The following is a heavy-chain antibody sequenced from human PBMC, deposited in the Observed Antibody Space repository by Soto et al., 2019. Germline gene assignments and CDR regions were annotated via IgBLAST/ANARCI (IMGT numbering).Heavy chain of an antibody. Sequence: VQLLESGGGLVQPGGSLRLSCAASGFTFSSYAMSWVRQAPGKGLEWVSAISGSGGSTYYADSVKGRFTISRDNSKNTLYLQMNSLRAEDTAVYYCANDMTTSTLTSYWYFDLWGRGTLVTVSS. CDR2: ISGSGGST. CDR1: GFTFSSYA. V-gene: IGHV3-23*01. D-gene: IGHD3-16*01. J-gene: IGHJ2*01. CDR3: ANDMTTSTLTSYWYFDL.